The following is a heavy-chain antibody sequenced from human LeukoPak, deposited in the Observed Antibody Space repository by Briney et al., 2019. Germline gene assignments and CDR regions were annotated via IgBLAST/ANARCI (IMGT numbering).Heavy chain of an antibody. D-gene: IGHD3-10*01. V-gene: IGHV3-23*01. Sequence: PGGSLRLSCAASGFTFSSYAMSWVRRAPGKGLEWVSAISGSGGSTYYADSVKGRFTISRGNSKNTLYLQMNSLSADDTAVYYCAKVAHYYGSGSYYEYYFDYWGQGTLVTVSS. J-gene: IGHJ4*02. CDR1: GFTFSSYA. CDR3: AKVAHYYGSGSYYEYYFDY. CDR2: ISGSGGST.